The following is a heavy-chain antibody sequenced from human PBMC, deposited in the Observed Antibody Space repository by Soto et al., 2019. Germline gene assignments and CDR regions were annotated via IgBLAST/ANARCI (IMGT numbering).Heavy chain of an antibody. Sequence: QVQLVQSGAEVKKPGASVKVSCKASGYTFTSYDINWVRQATGQGLEWMGWMNPNSGNTSYAQKFQGRVTITTHTSISTAHMELSSLTSEDTAVYYCARTLYGDNVDYWGQGTLVTVSS. CDR1: GYTFTSYD. CDR3: ARTLYGDNVDY. D-gene: IGHD4-17*01. V-gene: IGHV1-8*02. J-gene: IGHJ4*02. CDR2: MNPNSGNT.